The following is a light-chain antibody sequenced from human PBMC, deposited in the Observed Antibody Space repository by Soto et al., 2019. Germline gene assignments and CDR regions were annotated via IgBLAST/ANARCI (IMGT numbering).Light chain of an antibody. CDR2: DAS. CDR1: QDISSA. Sequence: IQLTQSPSSLSASVGDRVTITCRAGQDISSALSWYQQKPGKAPKLLLYDASSLDAGVPSRFSGSGSGTDFTLSITSLRPEDFATYYCQQFNDFPLTFGGGTKVQIK. V-gene: IGKV1D-13*01. J-gene: IGKJ4*01. CDR3: QQFNDFPLT.